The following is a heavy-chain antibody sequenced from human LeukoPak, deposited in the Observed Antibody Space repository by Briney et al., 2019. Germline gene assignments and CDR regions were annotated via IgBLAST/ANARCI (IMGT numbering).Heavy chain of an antibody. Sequence: GGSLRLSCVASGFIFSSHGMSWVHQAPGKGLEWVSTVTSRSATHYTDSVKGRFITSRDSSKNTVFLQMNSLRAEDTALYYCTTTRPYGTTWAGAFEDWGQGTPVTVSS. CDR1: GFIFSSHG. CDR2: VTSRSAT. CDR3: TTTRPYGTTWAGAFED. J-gene: IGHJ4*02. D-gene: IGHD6-19*01. V-gene: IGHV3-23*01.